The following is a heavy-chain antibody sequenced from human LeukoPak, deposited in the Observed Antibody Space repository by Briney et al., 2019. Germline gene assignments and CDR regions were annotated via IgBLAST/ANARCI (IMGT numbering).Heavy chain of an antibody. CDR1: GGSLSSYY. Sequence: SSETLSLTCTVSGGSLSSYYWSWIRQPAGKGLEFIGRIYVTGITNYNPSLQSRVTMSVDTSNNQFSLGLSSVTAADTAVYYCARGYCSSTSCYGAFDIWGQGTMVTVSS. D-gene: IGHD2-2*01. CDR3: ARGYCSSTSCYGAFDI. J-gene: IGHJ3*02. CDR2: IYVTGIT. V-gene: IGHV4-4*07.